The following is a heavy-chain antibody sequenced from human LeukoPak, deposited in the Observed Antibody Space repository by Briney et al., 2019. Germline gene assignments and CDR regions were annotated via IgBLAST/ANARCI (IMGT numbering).Heavy chain of an antibody. V-gene: IGHV3-30-3*01. CDR3: APGATTLYFQH. CDR1: GFTFSNYA. J-gene: IGHJ1*01. Sequence: GGSLRLSCAASGFTFSNYALHWVRQAPGKGLEWVAVISYDGSNKYYGDSAKGRFTISRDNSRNTLYLQMNSLRPEDTAAYYCAPGATTLYFQHWGQGTLVTVSS. CDR2: ISYDGSNK. D-gene: IGHD1-26*01.